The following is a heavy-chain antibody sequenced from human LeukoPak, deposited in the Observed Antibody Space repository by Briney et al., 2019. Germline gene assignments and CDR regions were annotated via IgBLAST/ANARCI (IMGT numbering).Heavy chain of an antibody. CDR3: AREDGYSSSWHSDY. V-gene: IGHV3-11*05. CDR1: GFTFSDYY. D-gene: IGHD6-13*01. Sequence: GGSLRLSCAASGFTFSDYYMSWIRQAPGKGLEWVSDISSTSIYTNYADSVKGRFTISRDNAKNSLYLQMNSLRAEDTAVYYCAREDGYSSSWHSDYWGQGTLVTVSS. J-gene: IGHJ4*02. CDR2: ISSTSIYT.